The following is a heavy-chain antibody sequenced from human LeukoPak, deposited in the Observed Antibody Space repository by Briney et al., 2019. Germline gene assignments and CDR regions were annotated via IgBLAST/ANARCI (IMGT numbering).Heavy chain of an antibody. CDR3: AQVHGNWFDP. CDR1: GGSFSGYY. Sequence: SETLSLTCAVYGGSFSGYYWSWIRQPPGKGLEWIGEINHSGSTNYNPSLKSRVTISVDTSKNQFSLKLSSVTAADTAVYYCAQVHGNWFDPWAREPWSPSPQ. J-gene: IGHJ5*02. V-gene: IGHV4-34*01. CDR2: INHSGST.